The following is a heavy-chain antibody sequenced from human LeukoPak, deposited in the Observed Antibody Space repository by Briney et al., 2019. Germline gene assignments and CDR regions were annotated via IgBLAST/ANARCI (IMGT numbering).Heavy chain of an antibody. V-gene: IGHV3-64*01. J-gene: IGHJ3*02. Sequence: HPGGSLRLSCAASGFTFSSYAMHWVRQAPGKGLEYVSAVSSNGGSTYYAYSVRGRFTISRDNSKNTMYLQMGSLGAEDMAVYYCARELVVTHGVRALDIWGQGTMVTVSS. CDR3: ARELVVTHGVRALDI. D-gene: IGHD2-21*02. CDR1: GFTFSSYA. CDR2: VSSNGGST.